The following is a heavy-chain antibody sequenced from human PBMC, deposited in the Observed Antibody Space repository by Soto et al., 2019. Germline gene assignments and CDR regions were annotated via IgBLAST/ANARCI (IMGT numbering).Heavy chain of an antibody. CDR3: ARSLLWFGELSRPYYFDD. CDR2: IYYSGST. J-gene: IGHJ4*02. V-gene: IGHV4-59*01. CDR1: GGSISSYY. Sequence: SETLSLTCTVSGGSISSYYWSWIRRPPGKGLEWIGYIYYSGSTNYNPSLKSRVTISVDTSKNQFSLKLSSVTAADTAVYYCARSLLWFGELSRPYYFDDWGQGTLVTVSS. D-gene: IGHD3-10*01.